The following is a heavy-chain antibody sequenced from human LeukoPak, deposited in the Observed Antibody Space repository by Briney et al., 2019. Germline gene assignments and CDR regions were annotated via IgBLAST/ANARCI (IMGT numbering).Heavy chain of an antibody. D-gene: IGHD2-15*01. CDR1: GFTFSTYW. V-gene: IGHV3-7*01. CDR2: IKEDGSQK. J-gene: IGHJ4*02. CDR3: ARDTGCASGTCFSFYDY. Sequence: GGSLRLSCAASGFTFSTYWMTWVRQAPGKGLEWVANIKEDGSQKYYVDSVKGRFTISRDNAKNSLYLQMDSLRAEETAVYYCARDTGCASGTCFSFYDYWGQGTLVTVSS.